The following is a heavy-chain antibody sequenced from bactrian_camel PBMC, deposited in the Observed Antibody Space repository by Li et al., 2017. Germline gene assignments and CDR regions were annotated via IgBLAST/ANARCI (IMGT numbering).Heavy chain of an antibody. D-gene: IGHD4*01. J-gene: IGHJ6*01. V-gene: IGHV3S1*01. CDR1: GYTYNRNC. Sequence: HVQLVESGGGSVQAGGSLRLSCAASGYTYNRNCMAWFRQAPGKEREGVARIATGSGNTYYADSVKGRFTASRDNARNTFYLQMNNLKREDTAVYYCAARPVEHVWATARCFPGSRSRASGYWAQGTQVTVS. CDR2: IATGSGNT. CDR3: AARPVEHVWATARCFPGSRSRASGY.